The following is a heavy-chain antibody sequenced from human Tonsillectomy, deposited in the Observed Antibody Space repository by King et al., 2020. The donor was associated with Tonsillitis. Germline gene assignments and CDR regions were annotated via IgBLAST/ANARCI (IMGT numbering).Heavy chain of an antibody. D-gene: IGHD2-15*01. CDR1: GFTFSSYA. Sequence: VQLVESGGDLAQPGGSLRLSCATSGFTFSSYAMSWVRQAPGKGLEWVSAISGVDGSTYYADSVKGRFTISRDNSKNTLYLQMDSLRAEDTAVYYCAKRSGGNCYSGCRIDYWGQGTLVTVSS. CDR2: ISGVDGST. J-gene: IGHJ4*02. CDR3: AKRSGGNCYSGCRIDY. V-gene: IGHV3-23*04.